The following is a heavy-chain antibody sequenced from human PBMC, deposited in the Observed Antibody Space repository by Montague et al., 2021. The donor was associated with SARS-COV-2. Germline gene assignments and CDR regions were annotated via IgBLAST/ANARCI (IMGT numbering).Heavy chain of an antibody. D-gene: IGHD1-26*01. CDR3: ARVGFGHYDAVDV. CDR1: GFSLSTSGMC. CDR2: IDWDDDK. V-gene: IGHV2-70*13. Sequence: PALVKPTQTLTLTCTFSGFSLSTSGMCVSWIRQPPGKALEWPALIDWDDDKYYSTSLKTRLTISKDTSKNQVVLTMTKMDPVDTATYYCARVGFGHYDAVDVWGQGTTVTVSS. J-gene: IGHJ6*02.